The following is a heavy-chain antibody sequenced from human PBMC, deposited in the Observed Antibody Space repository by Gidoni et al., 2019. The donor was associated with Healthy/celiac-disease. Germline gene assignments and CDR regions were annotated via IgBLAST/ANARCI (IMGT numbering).Heavy chain of an antibody. V-gene: IGHV3-30*18. CDR1: GFTFSSYG. Sequence: QVQLVESGGGVVQPGRSLRLSCAASGFTFSSYGMHWVRQAPGKGLEWVAVISYDGSNKYYADSVKGRFTISRDNSKNTLYLQMNSLRAEDTAVYYCAKEGTTVVVEGFDYWGQGTLVTVSS. CDR2: ISYDGSNK. CDR3: AKEGTTVVVEGFDY. D-gene: IGHD4-17*01. J-gene: IGHJ4*02.